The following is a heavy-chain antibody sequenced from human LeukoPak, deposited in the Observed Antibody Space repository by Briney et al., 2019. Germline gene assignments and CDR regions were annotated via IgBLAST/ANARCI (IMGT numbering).Heavy chain of an antibody. D-gene: IGHD1-26*01. V-gene: IGHV3-66*01. CDR1: GFTVSSNY. J-gene: IGHJ5*02. CDR2: IYSGGST. Sequence: PGGSLRLSCAASGFTVSSNYMSWVRQAPGKGLEWVSVIYSGGSTYYADSVKGRFTISRDNSKNTLYLQMNSLRAEDTAVYYCAREGYSGSSGPLGFDPWGQGTLVTVSS. CDR3: AREGYSGSSGPLGFDP.